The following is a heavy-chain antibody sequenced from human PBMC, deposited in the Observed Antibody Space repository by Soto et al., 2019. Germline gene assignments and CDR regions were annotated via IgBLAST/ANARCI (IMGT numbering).Heavy chain of an antibody. J-gene: IGHJ1*01. CDR1: GFTFSSYG. D-gene: IGHD1-26*01. Sequence: QVQLVESGGGVVQPGRSLRLSCAASGFTFSSYGMHWVRQAPGKGLEWVAVISYDGSDKYYADSVKGRFTISRDNSNNTLYLQMDSLRAEDTAVYYCAKGVGGATTYFQHWGHGTLVTVSS. V-gene: IGHV3-30*18. CDR2: ISYDGSDK. CDR3: AKGVGGATTYFQH.